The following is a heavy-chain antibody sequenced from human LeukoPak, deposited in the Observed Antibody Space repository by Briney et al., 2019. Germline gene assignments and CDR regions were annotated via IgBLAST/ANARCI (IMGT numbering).Heavy chain of an antibody. CDR2: ISDSGAST. CDR1: GLTFSSYD. J-gene: IGHJ4*02. D-gene: IGHD1-26*01. V-gene: IGHV3-23*01. Sequence: GGSLRHSCEASGLTFSSYDMSWVRQAPGKGLEWVSGISDSGASTFYADSVKGRFIISRDNSKSTLFLQMNSLRPEDTALYYCAKHSWSHFFDYWGQGTLVTVSS. CDR3: AKHSWSHFFDY.